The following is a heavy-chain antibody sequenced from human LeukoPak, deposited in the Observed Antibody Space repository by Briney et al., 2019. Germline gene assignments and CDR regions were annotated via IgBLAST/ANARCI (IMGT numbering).Heavy chain of an antibody. CDR2: IYYWVCT. CDR1: GGHIGSFY. D-gene: IGHD6-19*01. V-gene: IGHV4-59*13. CDR3: ARVSVAGPPTYYFDY. Sequence: SEPLSLPCTLSGGHIGSFYWSWIGQPPGKGLEGFGYIYYWVCTNYNPPLKSRVTISVDTSKNQFSLKLSSVTAADTAVYYCARVSVAGPPTYYFDY. J-gene: IGHJ4*01.